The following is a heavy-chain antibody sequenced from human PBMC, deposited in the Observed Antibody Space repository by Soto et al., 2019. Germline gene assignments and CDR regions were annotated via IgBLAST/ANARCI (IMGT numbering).Heavy chain of an antibody. CDR2: IFPDDAK. CDR3: SRIRKEYTTPSERDWLDP. J-gene: IGHJ5*02. V-gene: IGHV2-26*01. D-gene: IGHD6-6*01. CDR1: GFSLGNPRMG. Sequence: QVTLKESGPVLVKPTETLTLTCTVSGFSLGNPRMGVSWIRQPPGKALEWLAHIFPDDAKSYSTSLRSRLTISKDTSKSQVVLTMTSMNPVDTATYFCSRIRKEYTTPSERDWLDPWGQGTLVTVSS.